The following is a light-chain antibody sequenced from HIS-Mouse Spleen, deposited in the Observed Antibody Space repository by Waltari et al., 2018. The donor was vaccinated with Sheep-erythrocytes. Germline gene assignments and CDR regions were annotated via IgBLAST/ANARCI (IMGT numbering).Light chain of an antibody. CDR1: SSAVGGYNS. J-gene: IGLJ1*01. CDR3: CSYAGSYNHV. V-gene: IGLV2-11*01. CDR2: DVS. Sequence: QSVLTQPRSVSGSPGQSVTISCTGTSSAVGGYNSVSWYQQHPGKAPKLMIYDVSKRPSGVPDRFSGSKSGNTASLTISGLQAEDEADYYCCSYAGSYNHVFATGTKVTVL.